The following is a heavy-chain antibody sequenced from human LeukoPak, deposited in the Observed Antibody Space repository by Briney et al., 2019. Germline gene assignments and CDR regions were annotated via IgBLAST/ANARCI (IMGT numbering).Heavy chain of an antibody. CDR1: GFTVSSNY. V-gene: IGHV3-53*01. CDR2: IYSGGST. J-gene: IGHJ3*02. Sequence: GGSLRLSCAASGFTVSSNYMSWVRQAPGKGLEWGSVIYSGGSTYYADSVKGRFTISRDNSKNTLYLQMNSLRAEDTAVYYCAREISSSWSDAFDIWGQGTMVTVSS. CDR3: AREISSSWSDAFDI. D-gene: IGHD6-13*01.